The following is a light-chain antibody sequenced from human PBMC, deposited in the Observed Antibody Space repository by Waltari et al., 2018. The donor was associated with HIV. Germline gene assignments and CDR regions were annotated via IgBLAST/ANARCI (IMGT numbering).Light chain of an antibody. V-gene: IGLV3-25*03. CDR3: QSADSSGTYRV. Sequence: YELTQPAPVPVSPGQTASITCPGADLPQQHVYWYQQKPGQVPVLVIYKDNERPSGIPERFSGSSSGTTATLTISGVQAEDESDYYCQSADSSGTYRVFGGGTKVTVL. CDR1: DLPQQH. J-gene: IGLJ3*02. CDR2: KDN.